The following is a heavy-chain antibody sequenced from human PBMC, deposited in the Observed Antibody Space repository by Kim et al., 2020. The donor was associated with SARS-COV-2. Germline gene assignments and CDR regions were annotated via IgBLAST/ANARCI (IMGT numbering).Heavy chain of an antibody. V-gene: IGHV1-69*04. CDR1: GGTFSSYA. CDR2: IIPILGIA. J-gene: IGHJ5*02. D-gene: IGHD3-10*01. Sequence: ASVKVSCKASGGTFSSYAISWVRQAPGQGLEWMGRIIPILGIANYAQKFQGRVTITADKSTSTAYMELSSLRSEDTAVYYCATTVGYYYGSGSNWWFDPWGQGTLVTVSS. CDR3: ATTVGYYYGSGSNWWFDP.